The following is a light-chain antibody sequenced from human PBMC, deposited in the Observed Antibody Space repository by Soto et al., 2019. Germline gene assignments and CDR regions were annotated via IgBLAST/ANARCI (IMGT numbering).Light chain of an antibody. V-gene: IGKV1-39*01. CDR1: QSISSY. CDR3: QQAYSPPMA. J-gene: IGKJ1*01. CDR2: AAS. Sequence: INLTQSPSSLSASVGDRVNITCRASQSISSYLSRYQQNAGTARELLFYAASTLQSGVASRFSGSGSGTDFTLTISSLQPEDFASYFCQQAYSPPMAFGQGTKVDI.